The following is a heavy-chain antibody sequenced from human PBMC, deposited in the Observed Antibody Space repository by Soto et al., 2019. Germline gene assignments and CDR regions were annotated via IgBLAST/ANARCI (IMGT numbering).Heavy chain of an antibody. D-gene: IGHD6-19*01. CDR3: ARGDSGWLEYFPH. Sequence: GGSLRLSCAASGFTVSSNYMSWVRQAPGKGLEWVSVIYSGGSTYYADSVKGRFAISRDNSKNTLYLQMNSLRAEDTAVYYCARGDSGWLEYFPHWGQGTLVTVSS. CDR1: GFTVSSNY. V-gene: IGHV3-53*01. J-gene: IGHJ1*01. CDR2: IYSGGST.